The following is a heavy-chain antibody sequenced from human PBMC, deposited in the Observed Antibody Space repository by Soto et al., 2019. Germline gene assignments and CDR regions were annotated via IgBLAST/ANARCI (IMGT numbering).Heavy chain of an antibody. Sequence: GGSLRLSCAASGFTFSDYYMSWIRQAPGKGLEWVSYISSSGSTIYYADSVKGRFTISRDNAKNSLYLQMNSLRAEDTAVYYCARPESAEDFWSGYYDYYYGMDVWGQGTTVTVSS. CDR3: ARPESAEDFWSGYYDYYYGMDV. CDR1: GFTFSDYY. J-gene: IGHJ6*02. CDR2: ISSSGSTI. V-gene: IGHV3-11*01. D-gene: IGHD3-3*01.